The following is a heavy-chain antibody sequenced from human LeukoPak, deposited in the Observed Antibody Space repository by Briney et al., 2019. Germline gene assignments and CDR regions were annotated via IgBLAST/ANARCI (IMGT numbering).Heavy chain of an antibody. Sequence: SETLSLTCTVSGGSISSYYWSWIRQPPGKGLEWIGYIYYSGSTNYNPSLKSRVTISVDTSKNQFSLKLSSVTAADTAVYYCARRPDNYYDSSGYYDYWGQGTLVTVSS. CDR2: IYYSGST. CDR1: GGSISSYY. CDR3: ARRPDNYYDSSGYYDY. V-gene: IGHV4-59*01. D-gene: IGHD3-22*01. J-gene: IGHJ4*02.